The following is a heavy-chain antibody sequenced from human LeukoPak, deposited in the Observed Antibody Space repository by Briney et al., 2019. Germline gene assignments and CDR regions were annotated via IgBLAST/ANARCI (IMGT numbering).Heavy chain of an antibody. CDR3: TRDLVGATSDF. V-gene: IGHV3-74*01. Sequence: GGSLRLSCTASGFIFTTYWMHWVRQLPGKGLVWVSRINTDGSSTYYADSVKGRFTISRDNAKNTVYLQMNSLRAEDTAVYYCTRDLVGATSDFWGQGTLVTVSS. CDR1: GFIFTTYW. D-gene: IGHD1-26*01. J-gene: IGHJ4*02. CDR2: INTDGSST.